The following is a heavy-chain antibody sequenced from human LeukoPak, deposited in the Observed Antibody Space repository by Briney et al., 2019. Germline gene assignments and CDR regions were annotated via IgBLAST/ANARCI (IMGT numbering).Heavy chain of an antibody. V-gene: IGHV3-48*01. D-gene: IGHD1-26*01. CDR3: ARVDPIVGATSPFDY. Sequence: PGGSLRLSSAASGFTFSSYSMNWVRQAPGKGLEWVSYISSSSSTIYYADSVKGRFTISRDNAKNSLYLQMNSLRAEDTAVYYCARVDPIVGATSPFDYWGQGTLVTVSS. CDR2: ISSSSSTI. CDR1: GFTFSSYS. J-gene: IGHJ4*02.